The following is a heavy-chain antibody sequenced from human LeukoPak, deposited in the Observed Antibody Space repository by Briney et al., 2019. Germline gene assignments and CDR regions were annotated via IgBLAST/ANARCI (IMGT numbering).Heavy chain of an antibody. D-gene: IGHD3-3*01. J-gene: IGHJ4*02. V-gene: IGHV4-30-2*01. CDR3: ARGITIFGVVITYFDY. CDR1: GVSISSGGYS. CDR2: IYHSGST. Sequence: SETLSLTCAVSGVSISSGGYSWSWIRQPPGKGLEWIGYIYHSGSTYYNPSLKSRVTISVDRSKNQFSLKLSSVTAADTAVYYCARGITIFGVVITYFDYWGQGTLVTVSS.